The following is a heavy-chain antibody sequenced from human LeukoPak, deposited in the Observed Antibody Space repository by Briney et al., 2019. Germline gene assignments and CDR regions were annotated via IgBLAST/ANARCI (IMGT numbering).Heavy chain of an antibody. CDR1: GFTFSSYA. CDR3: AKEVYLFNYSDY. J-gene: IGHJ4*02. V-gene: IGHV3-30*02. CDR2: IRYDGSNK. Sequence: GGSLRLSCAASGFTFSSYAMSWVRQAPGKGLEWVAFIRYDGSNKYYADSVKGRFTISRDNSKNTLYLQMNSLRAEDTAIYYCAKEVYLFNYSDYWGQGTLVTASS.